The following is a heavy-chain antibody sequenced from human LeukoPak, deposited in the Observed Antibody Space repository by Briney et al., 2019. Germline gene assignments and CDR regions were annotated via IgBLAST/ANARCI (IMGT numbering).Heavy chain of an antibody. J-gene: IGHJ3*02. D-gene: IGHD3-22*01. V-gene: IGHV3-33*01. CDR2: IWHDGSDK. CDR3: ASEDWDYDRHAFVI. Sequence: GGSLRLSCSASGFTFSTYGMHWVRQAPDKGLEWVADIWHDGSDKYHTDSVKGRFTISRDNSKNTLYLQMNSLRAEDTAVYYCASEDWDYDRHAFVIWGQGTMVTVSS. CDR1: GFTFSTYG.